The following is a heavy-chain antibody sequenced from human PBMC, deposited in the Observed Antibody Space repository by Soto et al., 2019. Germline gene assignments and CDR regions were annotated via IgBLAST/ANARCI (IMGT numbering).Heavy chain of an antibody. CDR3: AKTKVNVARPKIFDY. CDR1: GFTFSSYG. D-gene: IGHD6-6*01. J-gene: IGHJ4*02. Sequence: PGGSLRLSCAASGFTFSSYGMHWVRQAPGKGLEWVAVISYDGSNKYYADSVRGRFTISRDNSKNTLYLQMNSLRGEDTAVYYCAKTKVNVARPKIFDYWGQGTLVTVSS. V-gene: IGHV3-30*18. CDR2: ISYDGSNK.